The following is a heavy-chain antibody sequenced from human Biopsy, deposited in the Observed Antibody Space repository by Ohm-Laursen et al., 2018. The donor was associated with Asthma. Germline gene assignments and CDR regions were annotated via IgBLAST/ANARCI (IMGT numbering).Heavy chain of an antibody. J-gene: IGHJ3*02. Sequence: SLRLSCAAFGFTFDDYAMGWVRQAPGKGLEWVSGINWNGGSTGYADSVKGRFTISRDNAKNSLYLQMNSLRAEDTALYHCARDRAVTGLNDAFDTWGQGTMVTVSS. CDR3: ARDRAVTGLNDAFDT. V-gene: IGHV3-20*01. D-gene: IGHD4-17*01. CDR2: INWNGGST. CDR1: GFTFDDYA.